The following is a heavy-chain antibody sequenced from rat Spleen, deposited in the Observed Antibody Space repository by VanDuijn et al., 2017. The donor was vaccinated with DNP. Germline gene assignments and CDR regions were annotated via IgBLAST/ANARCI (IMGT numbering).Heavy chain of an antibody. CDR3: ARHGEIRGSFDY. J-gene: IGHJ2*01. Sequence: EVQLVESGGGLVQPGRSMSLSCTASGFTFNTYYMAWVRQAPTKGLEWVASIRTGGEDTYYRDSLKGRFTISRDNAKNTLSLQMDSLRSEETATYYCARHGEIRGSFDYWGHGVMVTVSS. V-gene: IGHV5-25*01. CDR2: IRTGGEDT. D-gene: IGHD4-4*01. CDR1: GFTFNTYY.